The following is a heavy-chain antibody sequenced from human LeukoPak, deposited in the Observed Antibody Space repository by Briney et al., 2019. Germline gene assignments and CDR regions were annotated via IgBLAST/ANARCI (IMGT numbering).Heavy chain of an antibody. Sequence: GGSLRLSRAASGFTFDDYGMSWVRQAPGKGLEWVSGINWNGGSTGYADSVKGRFTISRDNARNSLYLQMNSLGAEDTALYYCAGASSSPLLYYYYYYMDVWGKGTTVTVSS. CDR2: INWNGGST. CDR1: GFTFDDYG. V-gene: IGHV3-20*04. CDR3: AGASSSPLLYYYYYYMDV. J-gene: IGHJ6*03. D-gene: IGHD6-13*01.